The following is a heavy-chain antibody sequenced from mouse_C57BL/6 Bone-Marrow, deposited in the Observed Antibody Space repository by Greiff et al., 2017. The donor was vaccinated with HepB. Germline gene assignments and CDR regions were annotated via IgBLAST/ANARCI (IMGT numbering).Heavy chain of an antibody. J-gene: IGHJ3*01. CDR3: ARQDYYGSSYGWFAY. V-gene: IGHV5-12*01. CDR1: GFTFSDYY. D-gene: IGHD1-1*01. Sequence: DVMLVESGGGLVQPGGSLKLSCAASGFTFSDYYMYWVRQTPEKRLEWVAYISNGGGSTYYPDTVKGRFTISRDNAKNTLYLQMSRLKSEDTAMYYCARQDYYGSSYGWFAYWGQGTLVTVSA. CDR2: ISNGGGST.